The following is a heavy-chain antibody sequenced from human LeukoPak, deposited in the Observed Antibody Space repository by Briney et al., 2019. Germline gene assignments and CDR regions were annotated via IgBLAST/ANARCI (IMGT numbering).Heavy chain of an antibody. Sequence: ASVKVSCKVSGYTLTKLSMHWVRQAPGKGLEWMGGFDPEDGETIYAQKFQGRVTMTADTSTDTAYMELSSLRSEDTAVYYCATSAGFRGVATITNSDYWGQGTLVSVSS. CDR2: FDPEDGET. J-gene: IGHJ4*02. CDR3: ATSAGFRGVATITNSDY. CDR1: GYTLTKLS. V-gene: IGHV1-24*01. D-gene: IGHD5-12*01.